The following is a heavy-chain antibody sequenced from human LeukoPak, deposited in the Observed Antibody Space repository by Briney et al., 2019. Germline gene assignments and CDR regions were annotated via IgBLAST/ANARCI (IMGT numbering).Heavy chain of an antibody. D-gene: IGHD2-15*01. CDR3: ARERVVVVAATFYYYYGMDV. J-gene: IGHJ6*02. CDR1: GFTFSSYW. CDR2: IKQDGSEK. V-gene: IGHV3-7*03. Sequence: GGSLRLSCAASGFTFSSYWMSWVRQAQGKGLEWVANIKQDGSEKYYVYSVKGRFTISRDNAKNSLYLQMNSLRAEDTAVYYCARERVVVVAATFYYYYGMDVWGQGTTVTVSS.